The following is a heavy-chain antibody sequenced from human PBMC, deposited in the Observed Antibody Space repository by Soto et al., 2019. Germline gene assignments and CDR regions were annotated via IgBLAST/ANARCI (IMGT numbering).Heavy chain of an antibody. Sequence: GASVKVSCKDSGYTLDSNGISWVRQANRQGLEWIGWISANKGNANYAQKLQGRVTITRDKSTSTAYMELSSLRSEDTAVYYCAKGGHDFWSGSAFDYWGQGTLVTVSS. J-gene: IGHJ4*02. V-gene: IGHV1-18*01. CDR1: GYTLDSNG. CDR3: AKGGHDFWSGSAFDY. D-gene: IGHD3-3*01. CDR2: ISANKGNA.